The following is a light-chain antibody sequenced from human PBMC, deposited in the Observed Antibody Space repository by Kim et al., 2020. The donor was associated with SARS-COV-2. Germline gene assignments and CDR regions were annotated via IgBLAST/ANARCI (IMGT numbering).Light chain of an antibody. Sequence: PGGGATSSCRARQSVSSIFAYYQQQPGPAPRLLFYGASTRATGIPARCSSSGSGTQFPLTISRLQSEDFAVYYCQQYKNWPSFTFGPGTKVDIK. CDR3: QQYKNWPSFT. CDR2: GAS. V-gene: IGKV3-15*01. J-gene: IGKJ3*01. CDR1: QSVSSI.